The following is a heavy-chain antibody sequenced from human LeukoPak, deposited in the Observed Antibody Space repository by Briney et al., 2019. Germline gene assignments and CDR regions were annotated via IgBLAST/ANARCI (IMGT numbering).Heavy chain of an antibody. CDR1: GYSISSGYY. Sequence: SETLSLTCTVSGYSISSGYYWGWIRQPPGKGLEWIGSIYHSGSTYYNPSLKSRVTISVDTSKNQFSLKLSSVTAADTAVYYCARQLGYCTNGVCWSHLDYWGQGTLVTVSS. CDR2: IYHSGST. CDR3: ARQLGYCTNGVCWSHLDY. D-gene: IGHD2-8*01. J-gene: IGHJ4*02. V-gene: IGHV4-38-2*02.